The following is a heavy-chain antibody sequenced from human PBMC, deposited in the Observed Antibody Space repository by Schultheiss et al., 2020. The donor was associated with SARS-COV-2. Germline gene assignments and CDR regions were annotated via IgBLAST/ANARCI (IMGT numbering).Heavy chain of an antibody. Sequence: GGSLRLSCSASGFTFSSYWLHWVRQAPGKGLVWVSRINTDGSSTTYADSVKGRFTISRDNAKNTLFLQMNSLRVDDTAVYFCARARFGELYWGQGTLVTVSS. V-gene: IGHV3-74*01. CDR2: INTDGSST. J-gene: IGHJ4*02. D-gene: IGHD3-10*01. CDR3: ARARFGELY. CDR1: GFTFSSYW.